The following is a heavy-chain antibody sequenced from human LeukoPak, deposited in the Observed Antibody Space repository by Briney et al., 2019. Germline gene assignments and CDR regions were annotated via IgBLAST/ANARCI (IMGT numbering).Heavy chain of an antibody. CDR1: AYTFANYW. J-gene: IGHJ5*01. D-gene: IGHD2-21*02. V-gene: IGHV5-51*01. CDR2: VYPSDSDT. CDR3: VRLKIPNHIVVATSPFDS. Sequence: GESLKISCKGSAYTFANYWIGWVRQMPGKGLEWMGFVYPSDSDTRYSPSFQGQVTISADKSITTAYLQWRSLKASDTAMYYCVRLKIPNHIVVATSPFDSWGQGTLVSVSS.